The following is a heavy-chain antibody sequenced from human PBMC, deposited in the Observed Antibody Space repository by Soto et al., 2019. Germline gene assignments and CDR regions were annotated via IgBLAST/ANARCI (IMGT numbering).Heavy chain of an antibody. CDR1: GGTFSSYA. V-gene: IGHV1-69*13. J-gene: IGHJ6*02. Sequence: SVKVSCKASGGTFSSYAISWVRQAPGQGLEWMGGIIPIFGTANYAQKFQGRVTITADESTSTAYMELSSLRSEDTAVYYCASSHLGYCSGGSCYGYYYYYYGMDVWGQGTTVTVSS. D-gene: IGHD2-15*01. CDR2: IIPIFGTA. CDR3: ASSHLGYCSGGSCYGYYYYYYGMDV.